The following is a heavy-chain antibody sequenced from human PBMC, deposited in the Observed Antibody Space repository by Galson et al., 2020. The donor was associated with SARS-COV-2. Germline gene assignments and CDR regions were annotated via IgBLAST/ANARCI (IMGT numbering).Heavy chain of an antibody. J-gene: IGHJ3*02. D-gene: IGHD2-2*02. Sequence: QLGASQKISCAASEIIISSYTLHWVRPAPGKRLEWVAVIPYNGSTKYYEDSVKGRITISRDNTKNTLYLQMNSLRAEDTAVYYCARGCSSTSCYIGDAFDIWCQGRIVTVAS. V-gene: IGHV3-30-3*01. CDR1: EIIISSYT. CDR2: IPYNGSTK. CDR3: ARGCSSTSCYIGDAFDI.